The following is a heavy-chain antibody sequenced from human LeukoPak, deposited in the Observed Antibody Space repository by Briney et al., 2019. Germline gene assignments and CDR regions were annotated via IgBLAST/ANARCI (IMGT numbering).Heavy chain of an antibody. CDR1: GYSFTSYW. V-gene: IGHV5-51*01. D-gene: IGHD6-19*01. Sequence: GESLKISCKGSGYSFTSYWIGWVRQMPGKGLEWMGIIYPGDSDTRYSPSFQGQVTISADKSISTAYLQWSSLKGSDTAMYYCARLWSSSGWYNGAPKLLNYFDYWGQGTLVTVSS. CDR3: ARLWSSSGWYNGAPKLLNYFDY. J-gene: IGHJ4*02. CDR2: IYPGDSDT.